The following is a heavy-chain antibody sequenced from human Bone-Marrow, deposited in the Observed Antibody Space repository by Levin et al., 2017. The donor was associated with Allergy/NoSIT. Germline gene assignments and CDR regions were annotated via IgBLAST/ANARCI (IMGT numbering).Heavy chain of an antibody. V-gene: IGHV4-34*01. D-gene: IGHD2-15*01. CDR3: ARELVYCSGVSCYGGWFDY. Sequence: PSETLSLTCAVYGGSFSGYYWSWIRQPPGKGLEWIGEINQSGSTIYNPSLKSRVTISVDTSKNQFSLKLNSVTAADTAVYYCARELVYCSGVSCYGGWFDYWGQGTLVTVSS. CDR1: GGSFSGYY. J-gene: IGHJ4*02. CDR2: INQSGST.